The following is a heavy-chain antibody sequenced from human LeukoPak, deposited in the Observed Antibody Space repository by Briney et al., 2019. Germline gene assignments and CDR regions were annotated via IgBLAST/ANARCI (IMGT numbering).Heavy chain of an antibody. CDR1: GGTFSSYA. CDR2: IIPILGIA. D-gene: IGHD2-2*01. V-gene: IGHV1-69*04. Sequence: ASVKASCKASGGTFSSYAISWVRQAPGQGLEWMGRIIPILGIANYAQKFQGRVTITADKSTSTAYMELSSLRSEDTAVYYCARVVEDIVVVPAPFDPWGQGTLVTVSS. J-gene: IGHJ5*02. CDR3: ARVVEDIVVVPAPFDP.